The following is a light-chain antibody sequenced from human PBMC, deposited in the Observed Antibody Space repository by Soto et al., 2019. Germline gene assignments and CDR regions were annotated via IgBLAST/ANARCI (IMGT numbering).Light chain of an antibody. J-gene: IGLJ1*01. CDR1: SSDVGAYKY. V-gene: IGLV2-14*01. Sequence: QSVLTQPASVSGSPGQSVTISCTGTSSDVGAYKYVSWYQQHPGKAHKLMIYEVSNRPSGVSNRFSGSKSGNTASLTISGLQADDEADYYCNSYAGDIIRFVFGTGTKVTVL. CDR3: NSYAGDIIRFV. CDR2: EVS.